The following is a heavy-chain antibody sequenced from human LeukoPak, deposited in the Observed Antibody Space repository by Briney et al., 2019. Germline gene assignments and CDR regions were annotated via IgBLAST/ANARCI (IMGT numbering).Heavy chain of an antibody. CDR2: IYYSGST. J-gene: IGHJ6*02. Sequence: PSETLSLTCTVSGGSISSYYWSWIRQPPGKGLEWIGCIYYSGSTNYNPSLKSRVTISVDTSRNQFSLKLSSVTAADTAVYYCARVKGSGSYYGQDYGMDVWGQGTTVTVSS. CDR1: GGSISSYY. CDR3: ARVKGSGSYYGQDYGMDV. D-gene: IGHD3-10*01. V-gene: IGHV4-59*01.